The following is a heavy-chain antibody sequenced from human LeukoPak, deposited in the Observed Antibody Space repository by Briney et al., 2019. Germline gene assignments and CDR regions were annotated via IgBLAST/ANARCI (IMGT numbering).Heavy chain of an antibody. D-gene: IGHD5-12*01. J-gene: IGHJ4*02. CDR2: IKQDGSEK. V-gene: IGHV3-7*01. Sequence: GGSLRLSCAASGFTFSSYWMSWVRQAPGKGLEWVANIKQDGSEKNYVDSVKGRFTISRDNAKNSLDLQMNGLRGEDTAVYYCARAGGYASSWAYWGQGTLVTVSS. CDR1: GFTFSSYW. CDR3: ARAGGYASSWAY.